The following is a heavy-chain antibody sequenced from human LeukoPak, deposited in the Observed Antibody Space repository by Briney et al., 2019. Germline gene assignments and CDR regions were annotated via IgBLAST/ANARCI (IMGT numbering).Heavy chain of an antibody. CDR3: AEDRSSGASIAVAGTPLF. D-gene: IGHD6-19*01. V-gene: IGHV3-74*01. Sequence: PGGSLRLSCAASGFTFSNYWMHWVRQAPGKGLVWVSRINSDGSSTTYADSVKGRFTISRDNAKNTLYLQMNSLRAEDTAVYYCAEDRSSGASIAVAGTPLFWGQGTLVTVSS. J-gene: IGHJ4*02. CDR2: INSDGSST. CDR1: GFTFSNYW.